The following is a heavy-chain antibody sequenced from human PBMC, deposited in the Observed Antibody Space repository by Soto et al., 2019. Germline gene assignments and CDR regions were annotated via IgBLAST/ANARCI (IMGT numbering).Heavy chain of an antibody. Sequence: ASVKVSCNASGYTFTSYYMHRVRQAPGQGLEWMGIINPSGGSTSYAQKFQGRVTMTRDTSTSTVYMELSSLRSEDTAVYYCARVELLTGDAFDIWGQGTMVTVSS. D-gene: IGHD1-7*01. CDR2: INPSGGST. J-gene: IGHJ3*02. V-gene: IGHV1-46*01. CDR1: GYTFTSYY. CDR3: ARVELLTGDAFDI.